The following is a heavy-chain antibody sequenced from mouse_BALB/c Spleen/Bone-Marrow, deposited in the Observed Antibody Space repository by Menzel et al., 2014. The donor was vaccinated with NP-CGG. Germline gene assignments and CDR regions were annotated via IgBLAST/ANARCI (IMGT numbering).Heavy chain of an antibody. Sequence: EVKLMESGGGLVQPGGSLRLSCATSGFTFTDYYMNWVRQPPGKALEWLAFIRNKANGYTTEYSASVKGWFTISRDISQSILYLQMNTLRPEDSATYYCARDMGGLLFDSWGQGTTLTVSS. V-gene: IGHV7-3*02. CDR2: IRNKANGYTT. J-gene: IGHJ2*01. CDR1: GFTFTDYY. D-gene: IGHD1-1*01. CDR3: ARDMGGLLFDS.